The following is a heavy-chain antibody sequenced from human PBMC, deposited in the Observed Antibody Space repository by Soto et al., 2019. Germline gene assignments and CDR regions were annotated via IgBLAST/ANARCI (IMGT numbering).Heavy chain of an antibody. D-gene: IGHD6-19*01. J-gene: IGHJ4*02. CDR2: ISSSGSTI. CDR1: GFTFSDYY. Sequence: SLRLSCAASGFTFSDYYMSWIRQAPGKGLEWVSYISSSGSTIYYADSVKGRFTISRDNAKNSLYLQMNSLRAEDTAVYYCAREQWLVPSTFDYWGQGTLVTVSS. CDR3: AREQWLVPSTFDY. V-gene: IGHV3-11*01.